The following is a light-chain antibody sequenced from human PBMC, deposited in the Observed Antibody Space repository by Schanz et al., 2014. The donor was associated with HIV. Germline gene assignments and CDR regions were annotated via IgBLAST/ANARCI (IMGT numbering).Light chain of an antibody. CDR3: QQRSDWPPLT. J-gene: IGKJ4*01. CDR1: QSIGSN. V-gene: IGKV3-11*01. Sequence: EIVMTQSPATLSASPGERATLSCRASQSIGSNLAWYQQKPGQAPRLLIYDASNRATGVPARFSGSGSGTEFTLTISRVEPEDFAVYYCQQRSDWPPLTFGGGTKVEI. CDR2: DAS.